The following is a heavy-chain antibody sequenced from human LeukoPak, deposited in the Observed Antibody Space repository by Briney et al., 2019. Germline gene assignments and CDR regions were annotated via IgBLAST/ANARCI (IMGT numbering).Heavy chain of an antibody. J-gene: IGHJ4*02. D-gene: IGHD3-22*01. Sequence: GGSLRLSCAASGFTFSSYAMSWVRQAPGKGLEWVSAISGSGGSTYYADSVKGRFTISRDNSKNTLYLQMNSLRAEDTAVYYCAKETILYYYDSSGYNYFDYWGQGTLVTVSS. CDR1: GFTFSSYA. CDR3: AKETILYYYDSSGYNYFDY. CDR2: ISGSGGST. V-gene: IGHV3-23*01.